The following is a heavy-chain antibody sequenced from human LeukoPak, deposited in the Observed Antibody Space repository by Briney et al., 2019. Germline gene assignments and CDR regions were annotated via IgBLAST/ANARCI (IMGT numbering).Heavy chain of an antibody. CDR1: AYTFTVYY. D-gene: IGHD6-19*01. V-gene: IGHV1-2*02. J-gene: IGHJ4*02. CDR2: INPNSGGT. CDR3: ARDRSSGWYEFADY. Sequence: ASVNVSCKSSAYTFTVYYMHWVRQAPGQGLEWMGWINPNSGGTNYSQKYQGRVTMTRDTSISTAYMELRRLRSDDTAVYYCARDRSSGWYEFADYWGQGTLVTVSS.